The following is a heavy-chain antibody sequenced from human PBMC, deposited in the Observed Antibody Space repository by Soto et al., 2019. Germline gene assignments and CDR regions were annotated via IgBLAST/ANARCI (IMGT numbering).Heavy chain of an antibody. CDR2: IHLDGSEK. J-gene: IGHJ6*02. CDR1: GFTFSDYW. CDR3: ARGPSPSRDGYNYYYYYGMDV. D-gene: IGHD5-12*01. V-gene: IGHV3-7*02. Sequence: GGSLRLSCAASGFTFSDYWMSWVRQTPGKGLEWVGNIHLDGSEKYYAGFVKGRFTISRDNSKNTLYLQMNSLRAEDTAVYYCARGPSPSRDGYNYYYYYGMDVWGQGTTVTVSS.